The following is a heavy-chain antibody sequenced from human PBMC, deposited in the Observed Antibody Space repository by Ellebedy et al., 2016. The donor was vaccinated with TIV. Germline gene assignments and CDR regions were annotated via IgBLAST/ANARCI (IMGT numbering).Heavy chain of an antibody. D-gene: IGHD4-23*01. Sequence: GESLKISCGASGFTFSNYWMNWVRQAPGKGLEWVANIKQDGSEKYYVDSVKGRFTISRDNAKNSVELQMNTLRAEDTAVYYCATTLNYGGNCFFDNWGQGTLVTVSS. V-gene: IGHV3-7*01. CDR1: GFTFSNYW. CDR3: ATTLNYGGNCFFDN. J-gene: IGHJ4*02. CDR2: IKQDGSEK.